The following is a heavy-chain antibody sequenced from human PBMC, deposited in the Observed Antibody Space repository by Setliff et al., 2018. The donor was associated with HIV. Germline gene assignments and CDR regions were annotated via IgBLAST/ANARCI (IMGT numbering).Heavy chain of an antibody. D-gene: IGHD6-6*01. CDR3: ARAQIAAPRPYEY. CDR1: GGPFSGNY. CDR2: INHRGIA. Sequence: SETLSLTCAVYGGPFSGNYWTWIRQSPSGLEWIGEINHRGIANSSPSLKSRVTISIDTSKNQFSLRLTSVTAADTALYYCARAQIAAPRPYEYWGQGTLVTVSS. J-gene: IGHJ4*02. V-gene: IGHV4-34*01.